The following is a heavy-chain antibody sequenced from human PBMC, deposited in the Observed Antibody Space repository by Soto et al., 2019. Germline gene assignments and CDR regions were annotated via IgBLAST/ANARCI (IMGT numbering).Heavy chain of an antibody. CDR3: ARTVLGPDLLADSFVDYYYYMDV. V-gene: IGHV4-59*08. J-gene: IGHJ6*03. Sequence: SETLSLTCTVSGGSISSYYWSWIRQPPGKGLEWIGYVYYTGSTSYNPSLKRRVTFSADSSRGQFSLRLNSVTAADTAVYYCARTVLGPDLLADSFVDYYYYMDVRGQGTTVTVSS. CDR1: GGSISSYY. D-gene: IGHD3-9*01. CDR2: VYYTGST.